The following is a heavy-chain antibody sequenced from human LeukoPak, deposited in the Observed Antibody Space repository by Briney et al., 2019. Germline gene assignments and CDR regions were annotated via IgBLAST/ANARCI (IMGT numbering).Heavy chain of an antibody. CDR1: GGSISSGDYY. CDR2: IYYSGST. J-gene: IGHJ4*02. CDR3: ARLEYRGYDRLYYFDY. D-gene: IGHD3-22*01. Sequence: SETLSLTCTVSGGSISSGDYYWSWIRQPPGKGLEWIGYIYYSGSTYYNPSLKSRVTISVDTSKNQFSLKLSSVTAADTAVYYCARLEYRGYDRLYYFDYWGQGTLVTVSS. V-gene: IGHV4-30-4*08.